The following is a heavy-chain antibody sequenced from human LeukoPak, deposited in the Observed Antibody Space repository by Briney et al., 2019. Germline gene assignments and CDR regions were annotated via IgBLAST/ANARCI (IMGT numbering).Heavy chain of an antibody. CDR2: ICSSSSCT. CDR1: GFAFSDYY. J-gene: IGHJ4*02. Sequence: KTGGSLRLSCAASGFAFSDYYMSWIRQAPGRGLEWVSYICSSSSCTNYADSVKGRFTISRDNAKNSLYLQMNSLRAEDTAVYYCARDRSGRYPLPYYFDYWGQGTLVTVSS. D-gene: IGHD3-10*01. CDR3: ARDRSGRYPLPYYFDY. V-gene: IGHV3-11*05.